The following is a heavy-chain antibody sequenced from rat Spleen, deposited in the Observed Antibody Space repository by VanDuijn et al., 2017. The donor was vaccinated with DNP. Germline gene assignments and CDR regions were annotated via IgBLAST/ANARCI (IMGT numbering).Heavy chain of an antibody. J-gene: IGHJ2*01. V-gene: IGHV3-1*01. CDR3: ARWTRYFDN. CDR1: GYSITSNY. CDR2: ISYSGST. Sequence: EVQLQESGSGLVKPSQSLSLTCSVTGYSITSNYWGWIRKFPGNKMEYIGHISYSGSTNYNPSLKSRISITRDTSKNHFFLHLNSVTSEDTGTYYCARWTRYFDNWGQGVMVTVSS. D-gene: IGHD1-7*01.